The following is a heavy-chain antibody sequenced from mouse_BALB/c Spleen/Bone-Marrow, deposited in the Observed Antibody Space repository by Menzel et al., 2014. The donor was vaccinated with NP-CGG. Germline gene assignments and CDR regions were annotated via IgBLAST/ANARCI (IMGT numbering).Heavy chain of an antibody. J-gene: IGHJ4*01. CDR3: VREDVPFAMEY. CDR2: IRSKSNNYAT. Sequence: EVMLVESGGGLVQPKGSLKLSCAASGFTFNTYAMHWVYQAPGKGLEWVARIRSKSNNYATYYADSVKDRFTISRDDSQSMLYLQMNNLKTEDTAMYYCVREDVPFAMEYWGQGTSVTVSS. V-gene: IGHV10-3*03. CDR1: GFTFNTYA.